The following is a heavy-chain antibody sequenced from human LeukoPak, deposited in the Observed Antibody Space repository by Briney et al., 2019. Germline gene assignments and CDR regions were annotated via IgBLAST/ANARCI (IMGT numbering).Heavy chain of an antibody. D-gene: IGHD2-15*01. V-gene: IGHV1-2*06. CDR3: ARAHCSGGSCYLVDY. CDR1: GYTFTGYY. Sequence: ASVKVSCKASGYTFTGYYMHWVRQAPGQGLEWMGRINPNSGGTNYAQKFQGRVTMTRDTSISTAYMELSRLRSDGTAVYYCARAHCSGGSCYLVDYWGQGTLVTVSS. CDR2: INPNSGGT. J-gene: IGHJ4*02.